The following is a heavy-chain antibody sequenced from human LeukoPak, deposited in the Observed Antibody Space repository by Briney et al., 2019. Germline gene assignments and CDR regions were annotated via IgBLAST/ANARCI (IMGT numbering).Heavy chain of an antibody. CDR3: ARDLGGGSPG. Sequence: NPSETLSLPCTLSVDFINSYYCRWIRQPARKALEWLGLIYTSGRINYNSSLNSRLTISVDTSKNQFSLELRSVTAADTAVYYCARDLGGGSPGWGQGTLVTVSS. J-gene: IGHJ4*02. D-gene: IGHD2-15*01. V-gene: IGHV4-4*07. CDR1: VDFINSYY. CDR2: IYTSGRI.